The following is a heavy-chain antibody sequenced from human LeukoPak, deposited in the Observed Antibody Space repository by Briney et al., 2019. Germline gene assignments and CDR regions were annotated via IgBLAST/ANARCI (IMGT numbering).Heavy chain of an antibody. CDR1: GGSISSYY. D-gene: IGHD3-16*01. CDR2: IYYSGST. J-gene: IGHJ3*02. Sequence: PSETLSLTCTVSGGSISSYYWSWIRQPPGKGLEWIGYIYYSGSTNYNPSLKSRVTISVDTSKNQFSLKLSSVTAADTAVYYCARGLGEYAFDIWGRGTMVTVSS. V-gene: IGHV4-59*08. CDR3: ARGLGEYAFDI.